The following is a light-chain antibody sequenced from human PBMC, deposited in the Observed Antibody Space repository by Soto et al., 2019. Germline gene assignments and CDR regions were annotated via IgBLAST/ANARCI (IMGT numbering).Light chain of an antibody. Sequence: DIQMTQSPSSLSASIGDRVTISCRASQNVATYLNWYQQKPGKAPKLLIYLASTLQSGVPSRFSGSGSGTDFTLTISSLQPEDVAVYYCQQYGSSPLFTFGPGTRVDFK. V-gene: IGKV1-39*01. CDR2: LAS. CDR1: QNVATY. CDR3: QQYGSSPLFT. J-gene: IGKJ3*01.